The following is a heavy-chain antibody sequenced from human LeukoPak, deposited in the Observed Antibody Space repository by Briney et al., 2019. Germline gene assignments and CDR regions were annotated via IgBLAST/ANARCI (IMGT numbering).Heavy chain of an antibody. D-gene: IGHD3-3*01. V-gene: IGHV4-61*02. CDR3: ARDPSIFGAFDI. CDR2: IYTSGSP. J-gene: IGHJ3*02. CDR1: GGSISSGSYY. Sequence: SQTLSLTCTVSGGSISSGSYYWSWIRQPAGKGLEWIGRIYTSGSPNYNPSLKSRVTISVDTSKNQFSLKLSSVTAADTAVYYCARDPSIFGAFDIWGQGTMVTVSS.